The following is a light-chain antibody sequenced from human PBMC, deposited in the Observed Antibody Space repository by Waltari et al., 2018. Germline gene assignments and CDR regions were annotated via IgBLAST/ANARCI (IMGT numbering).Light chain of an antibody. Sequence: QSVVTQPPSASWTPGQRVTISCSGSSSNIGRYHMYCYQHLPGTAPKLLIYRDTQRPSGVPDRFSGAKSGTSASLSISGLRSEDEADYYCEVWDDSLSGPVFGGGTKLTVL. J-gene: IGLJ2*01. CDR2: RDT. CDR3: EVWDDSLSGPV. V-gene: IGLV1-47*01. CDR1: SSNIGRYH.